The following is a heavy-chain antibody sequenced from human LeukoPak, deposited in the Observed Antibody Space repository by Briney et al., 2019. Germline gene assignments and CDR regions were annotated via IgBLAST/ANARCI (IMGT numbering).Heavy chain of an antibody. D-gene: IGHD2-2*01. J-gene: IGHJ6*03. CDR2: IYSGGST. Sequence: PGGSLRLSCAASGFTVSSNYMSWVRQAQGKGLEWVSVIYSGGSTYHADSVKSRFTISSDNSKNTLYLQMNSLIAEDKTVVYCAKERRSIVVPGGSYSYYVDVWGKGTTVTVSS. V-gene: IGHV3-53*05. CDR1: GFTVSSNY. CDR3: AKERRSIVVPGGSYSYYVDV.